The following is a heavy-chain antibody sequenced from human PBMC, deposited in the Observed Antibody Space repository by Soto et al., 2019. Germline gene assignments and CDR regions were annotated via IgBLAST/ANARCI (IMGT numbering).Heavy chain of an antibody. V-gene: IGHV1-69*01. D-gene: IGHD3-22*01. CDR2: IIIIFGTA. CDR1: GGTFSSYA. J-gene: IGHJ4*02. Sequence: QVQLVQSGAEVKKPGSSVKVSCEASGGTFSSYAISWVRQAPGQGLEWMGGIIIIFGTAKYAQKFQGRVTITADESTSTAYMELSSLRSEDTAVYYCAAKPGDYYDSSGNYSFDYWGQGTLVTVSS. CDR3: AAKPGDYYDSSGNYSFDY.